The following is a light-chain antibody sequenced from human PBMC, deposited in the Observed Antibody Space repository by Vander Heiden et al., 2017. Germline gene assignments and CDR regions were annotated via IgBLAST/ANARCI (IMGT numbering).Light chain of an antibody. CDR1: QSISTH. CDR2: DAT. Sequence: DIQVTQSPSSLPASVGDRVTIPSRASQSISTHLNWYQQRPGRPPKHLIYDATNLESGVPSRFSGSGSGTDFTLTISSLQPEDFETYSCQQSFTTPINFAGGTKVEMK. CDR3: QQSFTTPIN. V-gene: IGKV1-39*01. J-gene: IGKJ4*01.